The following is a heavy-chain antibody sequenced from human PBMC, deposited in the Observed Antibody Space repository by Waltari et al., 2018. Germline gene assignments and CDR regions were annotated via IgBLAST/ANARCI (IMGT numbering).Heavy chain of an antibody. J-gene: IGHJ4*02. CDR2: YVPIFGTA. CDR3: AREPVYCGGDCYPTFDY. D-gene: IGHD2-21*01. Sequence: QVQLVQSGAEVKKPGSSVKVSCKASGGTFSSYAISWVRQAPGQGLEWMGRYVPIFGTASYAQKFQGRVTITADKSTSTAYMELSSLRSEDTAVYYCAREPVYCGGDCYPTFDYWGQGTLVTVSS. CDR1: GGTFSSYA. V-gene: IGHV1-69*08.